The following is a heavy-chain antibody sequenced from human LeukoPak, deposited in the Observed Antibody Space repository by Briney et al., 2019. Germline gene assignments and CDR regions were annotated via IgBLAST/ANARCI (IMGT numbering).Heavy chain of an antibody. J-gene: IGHJ4*02. CDR2: ISNDGNSK. CDR3: AKAPYCTSTSCHFSGYAQRPLDS. V-gene: IGHV3-30*18. CDR1: GFSFNMFG. D-gene: IGHD2-2*01. Sequence: GRSLRLSCVGSGFSFNMFGMHWARQAPGKGLEWVAGISNDGNSKDYSGSVKGRFTISRDNSKNIMYLQMNSLRAEDTAVYYCAKAPYCTSTSCHFSGYAQRPLDSWGQGILVTVSS.